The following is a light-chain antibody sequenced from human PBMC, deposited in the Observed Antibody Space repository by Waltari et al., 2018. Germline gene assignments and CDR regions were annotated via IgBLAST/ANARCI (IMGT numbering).Light chain of an antibody. CDR1: QSVLYRSNNKNF. CDR3: QQYYTTPPT. CDR2: WAS. J-gene: IGKJ3*01. Sequence: DIVMTQSPDSLAVSLGERATIHCKSSQSVLYRSNNKNFLAWYQHRPGQSPKLLIYWASTRESGVPDRFSGSGSGTDFTLTISSLQAEDVAVYYCQQYYTTPPTFGPGTKVDIK. V-gene: IGKV4-1*01.